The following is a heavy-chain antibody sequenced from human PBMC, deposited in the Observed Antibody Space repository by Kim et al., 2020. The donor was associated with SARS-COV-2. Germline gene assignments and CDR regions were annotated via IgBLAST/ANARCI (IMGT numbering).Heavy chain of an antibody. CDR2: IYYSGST. V-gene: IGHV4-59*01. CDR3: ARVASSIAVAVAFDP. D-gene: IGHD6-19*01. Sequence: SKTLSLTCTVSGGSISSYYWSWIRQPPGKGLEWIGYIYYSGSTNYNPSLKSRVTISVDTSKNQFSLKLSSVTAADTAVYYCARVASSIAVAVAFDPWGQGTLVTVSS. J-gene: IGHJ5*02. CDR1: GGSISSYY.